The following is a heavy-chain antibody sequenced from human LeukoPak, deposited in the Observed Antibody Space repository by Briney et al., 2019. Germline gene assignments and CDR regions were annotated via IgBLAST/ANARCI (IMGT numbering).Heavy chain of an antibody. Sequence: GGSLRLSCAASGFTFDDYAMHWVRQAPGKGLEWVSAISGSGGSTYYADSVKGRFTISRDNSKNTLYLQMNSLRAEDTAVYYCAKDFDYGDYGPPNWFDPWGQGTLVTVSS. J-gene: IGHJ5*02. CDR1: GFTFDDYA. D-gene: IGHD4-17*01. CDR2: ISGSGGST. CDR3: AKDFDYGDYGPPNWFDP. V-gene: IGHV3-23*01.